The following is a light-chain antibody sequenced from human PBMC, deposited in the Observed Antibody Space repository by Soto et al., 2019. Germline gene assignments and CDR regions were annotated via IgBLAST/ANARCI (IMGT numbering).Light chain of an antibody. CDR2: ENN. V-gene: IGLV1-51*02. CDR1: SSNIGNNY. Sequence: QSVLTQPPSVSAAPGEEVTISCSGSSSNIGNNYVSWYQQLPGTAPKLLIYENNKRPSGIPDRFSGSKSGTSATLGITGHQTGDEADYYCGTWDSSLSAVFGTGTKVTVL. J-gene: IGLJ1*01. CDR3: GTWDSSLSAV.